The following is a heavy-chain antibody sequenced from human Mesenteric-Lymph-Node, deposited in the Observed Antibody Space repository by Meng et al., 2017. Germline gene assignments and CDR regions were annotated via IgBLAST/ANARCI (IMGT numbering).Heavy chain of an antibody. V-gene: IGHV1-46*01. CDR1: EYTFTNFY. J-gene: IGHJ3*02. Sequence: ASVKVSCKASEYTFTNFYVHWVRQAPGQGLEWMGIIHPFDGSTSYAQTFQGRLTMTRDTSTRTLYMELRSLRSEDTAVYYCARDGQGSAFDIWGQGTMVTVSS. CDR3: ARDGQGSAFDI. CDR2: IHPFDGST. D-gene: IGHD3-10*01.